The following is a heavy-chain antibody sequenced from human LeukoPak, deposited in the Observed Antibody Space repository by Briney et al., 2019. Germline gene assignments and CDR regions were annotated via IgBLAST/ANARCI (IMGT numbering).Heavy chain of an antibody. V-gene: IGHV3-30*02. D-gene: IGHD3-16*02. J-gene: IGHJ4*02. CDR1: GFTFSSYG. CDR2: IRYDGSNK. Sequence: PGGSLRLSCAASGFTFSSYGMHWVRQAPGKGLEWVAFIRYDGSNKYYADSVKGRFTISRDNSKNTLYLQMNSLRAEDTAVYYCAKVAEYYDYVWGSYRYDVGAFDYWGQGTLVTVSS. CDR3: AKVAEYYDYVWGSYRYDVGAFDY.